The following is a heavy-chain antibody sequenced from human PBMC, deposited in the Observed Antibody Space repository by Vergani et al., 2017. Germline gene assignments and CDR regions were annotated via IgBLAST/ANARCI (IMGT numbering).Heavy chain of an antibody. CDR3: VRDYDIVTGYYSYYFDN. CDR1: GASINSRHYY. V-gene: IGHV4-39*02. D-gene: IGHD3-9*01. CDR2: VYFSGAT. J-gene: IGHJ4*02. Sequence: QLLLQESGPGLVKPSETLSLTCTVSGASINSRHYYWGWIRQPPGKGPEWIGSVYFSGATYYNPALKSRDTISADTSKNQFSLKLNSVTAADTAVYYCVRDYDIVTGYYSYYFDNWGQGILVTVSS.